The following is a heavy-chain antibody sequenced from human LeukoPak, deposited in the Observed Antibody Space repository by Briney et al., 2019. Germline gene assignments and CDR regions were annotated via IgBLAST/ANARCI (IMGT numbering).Heavy chain of an antibody. CDR2: ISGSGGST. CDR1: GFTFSSYA. D-gene: IGHD3-10*01. Sequence: GGALRLSCAASGFTFSSYAMSWVRQAPGKGLEWVSAISGSGGSTYYADSVKGRFTISRDNSKNTLYLQMNSLRAEDTAVYYCAKLHTVQLRLWFGELLSYFQHWGQGTLVTVSS. CDR3: AKLHTVQLRLWFGELLSYFQH. J-gene: IGHJ1*01. V-gene: IGHV3-23*01.